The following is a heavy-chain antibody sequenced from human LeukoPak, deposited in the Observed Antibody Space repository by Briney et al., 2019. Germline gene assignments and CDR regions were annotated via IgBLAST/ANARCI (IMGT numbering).Heavy chain of an antibody. CDR3: ARGIQLWLAGRYYYYGMDV. CDR2: IKPDGSEK. Sequence: GGSLRLSCAASGFTFSSYWMTWVRQAPGKGLEWVANIKPDGSEKSYVDSVKGRFTISRDNAKNSLYLQMNSLRAEDTAVYYCARGIQLWLAGRYYYYGMDVWGQGTTVTVSS. V-gene: IGHV3-7*03. J-gene: IGHJ6*02. D-gene: IGHD5-18*01. CDR1: GFTFSSYW.